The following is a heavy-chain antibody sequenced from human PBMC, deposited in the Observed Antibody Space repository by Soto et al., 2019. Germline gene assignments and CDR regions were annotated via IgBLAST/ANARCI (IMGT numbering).Heavy chain of an antibody. CDR3: ARGYGGPIGWFDP. Sequence: QVQLVQSGAEVKKPGASVKVSCKASGYTFTSYAMHWVRQAPGQRLEWMGWINAGNGNTKYSQKFQGRVTITRDTSASPAYMELSSLRSEDPAVYYCARGYGGPIGWFDPWGQGTLVTVSS. J-gene: IGHJ5*02. CDR1: GYTFTSYA. D-gene: IGHD3-16*01. CDR2: INAGNGNT. V-gene: IGHV1-3*01.